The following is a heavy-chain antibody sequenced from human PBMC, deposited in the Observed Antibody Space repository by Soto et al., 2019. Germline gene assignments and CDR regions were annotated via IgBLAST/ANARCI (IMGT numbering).Heavy chain of an antibody. Sequence: QVQLQESGPGLVKPSETLSLTCTVSGGSVSSGSYYWSWIRQPPGKGLEWIGYIYYSGSTNYNPSLKSRVTLSVDTSKNQFSLKLSSVTAADTAVYYCARGGYSYGYPDYWGQGTLVTVSS. CDR3: ARGGYSYGYPDY. V-gene: IGHV4-61*01. CDR1: GGSVSSGSYY. CDR2: IYYSGST. J-gene: IGHJ4*02. D-gene: IGHD5-18*01.